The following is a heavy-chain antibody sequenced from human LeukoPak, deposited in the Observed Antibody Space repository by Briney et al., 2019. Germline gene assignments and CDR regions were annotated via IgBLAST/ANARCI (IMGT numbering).Heavy chain of an antibody. CDR2: ISSSSSTI. J-gene: IGHJ6*02. CDR1: GSTFSSYS. CDR3: ARCDPLSGYDYCYYGMDV. Sequence: GGSLRLSCAASGSTFSSYSMNWVRQAPGKGLEWVSYISSSSSTIYYADSVKGRFTISRDNAKNSLYLQMNSLRAEDTAVYYCARCDPLSGYDYCYYGMDVWGQGTTVTVSS. V-gene: IGHV3-48*01. D-gene: IGHD5-12*01.